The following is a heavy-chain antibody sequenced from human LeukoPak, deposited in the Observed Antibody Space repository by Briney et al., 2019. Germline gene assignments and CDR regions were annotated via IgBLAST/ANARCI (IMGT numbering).Heavy chain of an antibody. CDR3: ARDISWRFDP. CDR1: GLTFSNHG. D-gene: IGHD3-3*01. CDR2: IWYDGSNK. V-gene: IGHV3-33*01. Sequence: PGRSLRLSCAASGLTFSNHGMHWVRQAPAKGLEWVAFIWYDGSNKYYADSVKGRFTISRDNAKNSLYLQMNSLRDEDTAVYYCARDISWRFDPWGQGTLVTVSS. J-gene: IGHJ5*02.